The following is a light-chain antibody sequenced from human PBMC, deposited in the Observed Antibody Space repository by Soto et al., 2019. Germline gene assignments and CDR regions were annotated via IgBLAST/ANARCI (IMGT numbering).Light chain of an antibody. CDR3: QQFWTSSWT. Sequence: EIVLTQSPGTLSVSAGERATLSCRASQSVSSCYLAWYQQKPGHAPQLLIYGASIRATGIPNRFSGSGSGTKFTLTVRRLEPEDCAIYYCQQFWTSSWTFGQGTKVEIK. J-gene: IGKJ1*01. CDR2: GAS. CDR1: QSVSSCY. V-gene: IGKV3-20*01.